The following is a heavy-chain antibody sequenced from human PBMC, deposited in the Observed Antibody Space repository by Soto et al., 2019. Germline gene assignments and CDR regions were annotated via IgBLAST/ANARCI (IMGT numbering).Heavy chain of an antibody. V-gene: IGHV4-31*03. D-gene: IGHD5-18*01. CDR1: GGSISSAAYY. Sequence: TSETLSLTCTVSGGSISSAAYYWSWIRQHPGKGLEWIGYISHGGSTYYTPSLKSRVIISADTSKNQFSLNLTSVTAADTAVYYCAREYTYGSNFFDCWGQGALVTVSS. J-gene: IGHJ4*02. CDR2: ISHGGST. CDR3: AREYTYGSNFFDC.